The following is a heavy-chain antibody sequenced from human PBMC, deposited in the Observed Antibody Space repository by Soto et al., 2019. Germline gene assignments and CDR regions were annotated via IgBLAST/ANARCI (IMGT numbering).Heavy chain of an antibody. CDR2: ISGSGGST. Sequence: GGSLRLSCAASGFTFSSYAMSWVRQAPGKGLEWVSAISGSGGSTYYADSVKGRFTISRDNSKNTLYLQMNSLRAEDTAVYYCARLFGRTPYYFDYWGQGTLVTVSS. D-gene: IGHD3-10*02. J-gene: IGHJ4*02. V-gene: IGHV3-23*01. CDR3: ARLFGRTPYYFDY. CDR1: GFTFSSYA.